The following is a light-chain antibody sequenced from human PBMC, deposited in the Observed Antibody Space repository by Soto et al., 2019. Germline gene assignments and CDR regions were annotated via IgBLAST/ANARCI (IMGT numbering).Light chain of an antibody. J-gene: IGKJ1*01. CDR1: QSVVAKF. V-gene: IGKV3-20*01. Sequence: EIVVTQSPGTLSLSPGERATLSCRASQSVVAKFLAWYQQKPGRAPRLLIYGASTKATGIPDRFSGSGSGTDFTLTISRLEPEDFAVYYCQQYSRSPWMFGQGTKVEIK. CDR3: QQYSRSPWM. CDR2: GAS.